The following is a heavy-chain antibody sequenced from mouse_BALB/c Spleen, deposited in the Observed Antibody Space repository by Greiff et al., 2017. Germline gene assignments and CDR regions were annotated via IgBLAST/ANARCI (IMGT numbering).Heavy chain of an antibody. CDR2: INPSTGYT. D-gene: IGHD2-10*02. CDR1: GYTFTSYW. CDR3: AYGPHGDY. J-gene: IGHJ2*01. Sequence: QVQLQQSGAELAKPGASVKMSCKASGYTFTSYWMHWVKQRPGQGLEWIGYINPSTGYTEYNQKFKDKATLTADKSSSTAYMQLSSLTSEDSAVYYCAYGPHGDYWGQGTTLTVSS. V-gene: IGHV1-7*01.